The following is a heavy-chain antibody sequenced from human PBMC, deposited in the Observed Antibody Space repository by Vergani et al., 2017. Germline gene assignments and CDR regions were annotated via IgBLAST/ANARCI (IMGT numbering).Heavy chain of an antibody. CDR1: GFTFNSYA. CDR3: AKVCGSTSCSYGGGAFDV. J-gene: IGHJ3*01. D-gene: IGHD2-2*01. CDR2: INNNGGST. V-gene: IGHV3-23*01. Sequence: QLLESGGGLIQPGGSLRLSCAASGFTFNSYAMTWVRQAPGKGLEWVSGINNNGGSTYYADSVKGRFTISRDNSKNTLYLQMTDLRAEDTATYYCAKVCGSTSCSYGGGAFDVWGHGTMVTVSS.